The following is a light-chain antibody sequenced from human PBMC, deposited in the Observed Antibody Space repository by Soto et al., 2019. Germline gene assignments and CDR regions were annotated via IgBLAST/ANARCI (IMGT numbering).Light chain of an antibody. CDR1: QSVSSY. J-gene: IGKJ3*01. CDR3: QQRTNWPRSFT. V-gene: IGKV3-11*01. CDR2: DTS. Sequence: EIVLTXSPATLSLSPGERATLSCRASQSVSSYLAWYQQKPGQAPRLLIYDTSKRATGIPARFSGSGSGTDFTLTISSLEPEDFAVYYCQQRTNWPRSFTFGPGTKVDIK.